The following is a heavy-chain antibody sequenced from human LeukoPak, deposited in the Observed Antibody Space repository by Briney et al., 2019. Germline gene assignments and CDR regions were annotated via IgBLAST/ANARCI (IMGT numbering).Heavy chain of an antibody. D-gene: IGHD3-22*01. J-gene: IGHJ4*02. V-gene: IGHV4-59*01. CDR3: ARSNNYYESSGYYAKTRRDFDY. CDR1: GGSISSYY. CDR2: IYYSGST. Sequence: SETLSLTCTVSGGSISSYYWSWIRQPPGKGLGWIGYIYYSGSTNYNPSLKSRVTISVDTSKNQFSLKLSSVTAADTAVYYCARSNNYYESSGYYAKTRRDFDYWGQGTLVTVSS.